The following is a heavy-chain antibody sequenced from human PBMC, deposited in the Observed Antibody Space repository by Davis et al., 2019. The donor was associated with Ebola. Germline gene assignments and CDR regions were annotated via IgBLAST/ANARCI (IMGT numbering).Heavy chain of an antibody. CDR3: ARIGRRGLLRYFDWLPTMAYFDY. Sequence: SGPTLVKPTETLTLTCTVSGFSLSNARMGVSWIRQPPGKALEWLAHIFSNDEKSYSTSLKSRLTISKETSKSQVVLTMTNMEPVDTATYYCARIGRRGLLRYFDWLPTMAYFDYWGQGTLVTVSS. J-gene: IGHJ4*02. CDR1: GFSLSNARMG. D-gene: IGHD3-9*01. CDR2: IFSNDEK. V-gene: IGHV2-26*01.